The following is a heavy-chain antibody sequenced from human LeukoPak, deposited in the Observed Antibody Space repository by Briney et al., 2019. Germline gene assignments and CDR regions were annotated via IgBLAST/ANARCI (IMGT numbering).Heavy chain of an antibody. V-gene: IGHV3-30*18. Sequence: PGGSLRLSCAASGFTFSSYGMHWVRQAPGKGLEWVAVISYDGSNKYYADSVKGRFTISRDNSKNTLYLQMNSLRAEDTAVYYCAKSPIRTRFDYWGQGTLVTVSS. CDR3: AKSPIRTRFDY. J-gene: IGHJ4*02. CDR2: ISYDGSNK. CDR1: GFTFSSYG. D-gene: IGHD2-2*01.